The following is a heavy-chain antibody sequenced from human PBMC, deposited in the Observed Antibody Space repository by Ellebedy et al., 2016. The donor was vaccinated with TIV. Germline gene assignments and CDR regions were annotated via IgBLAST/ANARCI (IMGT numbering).Heavy chain of an antibody. CDR3: ARGTIFGEEFDF. CDR1: GGSISDYY. J-gene: IGHJ4*02. CDR2: IFVTGNS. Sequence: SETLSLTXTVSGGSISDYYWAWIRQPAGKGLEWIGRIFVTGNSDSNPSLKSRVTMSVDSAKSQFSLNLTSVTAADTAVYYCARGTIFGEEFDFWGQGTLVTVSS. D-gene: IGHD3-3*01. V-gene: IGHV4-4*07.